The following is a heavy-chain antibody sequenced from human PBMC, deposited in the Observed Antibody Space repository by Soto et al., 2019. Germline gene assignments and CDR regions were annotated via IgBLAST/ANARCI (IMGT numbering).Heavy chain of an antibody. CDR1: GYTFTSFG. V-gene: IGHV1-18*01. J-gene: IGHJ4*02. Sequence: QVQLVQSGPEVKKPGASVKVSCKTSGYTFTSFGISWVRQAPGQGLEWMGWISTDKGKTNYAQKFQGRVTMTTDTSTSTAYMELRSLRSDDTAVYYCATRSPAVDYWGQGTLVTVSS. CDR2: ISTDKGKT. CDR3: ATRSPAVDY.